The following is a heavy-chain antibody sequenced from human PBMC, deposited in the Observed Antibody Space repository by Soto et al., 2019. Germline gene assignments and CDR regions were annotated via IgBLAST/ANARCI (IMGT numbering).Heavy chain of an antibody. J-gene: IGHJ4*02. V-gene: IGHV3-30-3*01. Sequence: QVPLVESGGGVVQPGGSLRLSCAASGFTFSTYTIHWVRQAPGKGLEWVALISYDGSNNYYADSVKGRFTISRDNSKNALYLQMTSLRAGDTAVYFCARGSQYYYDGSGPLDCWGQGTLVTVSS. CDR2: ISYDGSNN. CDR1: GFTFSTYT. D-gene: IGHD3-22*01. CDR3: ARGSQYYYDGSGPLDC.